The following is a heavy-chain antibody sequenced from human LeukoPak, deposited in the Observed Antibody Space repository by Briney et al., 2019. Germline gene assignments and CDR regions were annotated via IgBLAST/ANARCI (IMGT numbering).Heavy chain of an antibody. Sequence: PGGSLRLSCAASGFTFSSYGMSWVRQAPGRGLEWVSAITGSGGSTYYADSVKGRFTISRDNSKNTLYLQMNSLRVEDTAVYYCAKGYGTTGTASSNWFDPWGQGTLVTVSS. CDR2: ITGSGGST. CDR3: AKGYGTTGTASSNWFDP. J-gene: IGHJ5*02. D-gene: IGHD1-1*01. CDR1: GFTFSSYG. V-gene: IGHV3-23*01.